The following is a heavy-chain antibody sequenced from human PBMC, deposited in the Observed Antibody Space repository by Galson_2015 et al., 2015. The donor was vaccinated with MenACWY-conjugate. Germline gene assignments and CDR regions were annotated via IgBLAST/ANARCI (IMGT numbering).Heavy chain of an antibody. D-gene: IGHD1-26*01. V-gene: IGHV5-51*01. J-gene: IGHJ6*02. CDR1: GYTFITYW. Sequence: QSGAEVKKPGESLKISCKGSGYTFITYWIGWVRQLPGKGLEWMGLISPGDSETRHSPAFQGQVTISADKSISTAYVQWDSLQASDTAMYYCARHPPGGRGMDVWGQGTTVTVSS. CDR3: ARHPPGGRGMDV. CDR2: ISPGDSET.